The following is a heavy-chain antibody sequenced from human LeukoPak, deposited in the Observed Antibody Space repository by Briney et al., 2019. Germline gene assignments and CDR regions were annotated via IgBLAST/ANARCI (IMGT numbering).Heavy chain of an antibody. V-gene: IGHV3-66*01. CDR1: GFTVSSNY. J-gene: IGHJ3*02. D-gene: IGHD2-15*01. Sequence: PGGSLRLSCAASGFTVSSNYMNWVRQAPGKGLEWVSLIYSGGSTHYADSVKGRFTISRDNAKNSLYLQMNSLRAEDTAVYYCARGYCSGGSCRWASAFDIWGQGTMVTVSS. CDR3: ARGYCSGGSCRWASAFDI. CDR2: IYSGGST.